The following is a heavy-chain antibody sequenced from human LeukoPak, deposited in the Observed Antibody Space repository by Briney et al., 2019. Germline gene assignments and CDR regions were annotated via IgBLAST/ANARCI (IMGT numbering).Heavy chain of an antibody. CDR2: MDPNSGNT. Sequence: ASVKVSCKASGCTFTSYDINWVRQATGQGLEWMGWMDPNSGNTGYAQKFQGRVTMTRNTSISTAYMELSSLRSEDTAVYYCARGFSTVTTKKTQDYWGQGTLVTVSS. D-gene: IGHD4-17*01. CDR1: GCTFTSYD. CDR3: ARGFSTVTTKKTQDY. V-gene: IGHV1-8*01. J-gene: IGHJ4*02.